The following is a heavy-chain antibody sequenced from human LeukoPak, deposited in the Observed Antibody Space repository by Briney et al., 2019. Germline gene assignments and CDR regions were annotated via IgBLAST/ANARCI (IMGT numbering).Heavy chain of an antibody. Sequence: PSETLSLTCTVSVGSIGSSYYYWGWIRQPPGRGLEWIGSIYYSGSTYYNPSLKSRVTISEDTSKNQFSLKLNSVTAADTAVYYSARHRIAARGSFDYWGQGTLVTVSS. CDR2: IYYSGST. D-gene: IGHD6-6*01. CDR3: ARHRIAARGSFDY. V-gene: IGHV4-39*01. J-gene: IGHJ4*02. CDR1: VGSIGSSYYY.